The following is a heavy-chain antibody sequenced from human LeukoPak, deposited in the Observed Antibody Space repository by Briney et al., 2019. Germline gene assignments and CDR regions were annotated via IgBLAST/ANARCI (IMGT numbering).Heavy chain of an antibody. D-gene: IGHD6-13*01. V-gene: IGHV4-59*01. Sequence: SETLSLTCTVSGGSISSYYWSWIRQPPGKGLEWIGYIYYSGTTNYNPSLKSRVTIAVDTSKNQFSLKLSSVTAADTAVYYCARGVYIAAAQYGYWGQGTLVTVSA. CDR2: IYYSGTT. CDR3: ARGVYIAAAQYGY. J-gene: IGHJ4*02. CDR1: GGSISSYY.